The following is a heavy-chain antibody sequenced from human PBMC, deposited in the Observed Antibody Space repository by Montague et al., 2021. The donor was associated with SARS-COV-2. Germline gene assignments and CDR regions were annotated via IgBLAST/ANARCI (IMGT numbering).Heavy chain of an antibody. J-gene: IGHJ4*02. CDR1: GGSFSDYK. Sequence: SETLSLTCAVYGGSFSDYKWTWIRQSPGKGLEWLGQISHSGSANYNPSLKSRVTISVDTAKNQFSLKLSSVTVADTAVYYCARGDRGYWGQGILVTVSS. CDR2: ISHSGSA. CDR3: ARGDRGY. V-gene: IGHV4-34*01.